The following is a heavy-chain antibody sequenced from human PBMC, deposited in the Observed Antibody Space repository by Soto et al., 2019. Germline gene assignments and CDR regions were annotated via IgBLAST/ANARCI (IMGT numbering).Heavy chain of an antibody. D-gene: IGHD6-19*01. Sequence: QVQLVQSGPEVKKPGASVKVSCKASGYSFTNYGITWVRQAHGQGLEWMGWISPYNGNTNYAQKFQGKVTMTTETSTRTAYMEVRSLRSDDTAVYYCAREKAVSGADYWGQGTLVSVSS. CDR2: ISPYNGNT. J-gene: IGHJ4*02. V-gene: IGHV1-18*01. CDR3: AREKAVSGADY. CDR1: GYSFTNYG.